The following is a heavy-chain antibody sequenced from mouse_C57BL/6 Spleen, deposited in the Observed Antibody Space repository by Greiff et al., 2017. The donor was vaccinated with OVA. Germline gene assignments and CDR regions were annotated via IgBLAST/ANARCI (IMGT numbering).Heavy chain of an antibody. Sequence: VQLQQSGAELVRPGASVTLSCKASGYTFTDYEMHWVKQTPVHGLEWIGAIDPETGGTAYNQKFKGKAILTADKSSSTAYMELRSLTSEDSAVYYCTRSRYYGSSYDYWGQGTSVTVSS. J-gene: IGHJ4*01. D-gene: IGHD1-1*01. CDR1: GYTFTDYE. V-gene: IGHV1-15*01. CDR3: TRSRYYGSSYDY. CDR2: IDPETGGT.